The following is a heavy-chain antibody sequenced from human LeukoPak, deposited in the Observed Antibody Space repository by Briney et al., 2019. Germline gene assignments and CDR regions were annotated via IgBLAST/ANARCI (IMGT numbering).Heavy chain of an antibody. Sequence: PSETLSLTCAVYGGSFSGYYWSWIRQPPGKGLEWIGEIDHSGSTNYNPSLKSQVSISIDTSKNQFSLRLTSVTAADTAVYYCARARHGYIYGYRPNELGHFFDYWGQGTLVTVSS. CDR3: ARARHGYIYGYRPNELGHFFDY. CDR1: GGSFSGYY. CDR2: IDHSGST. V-gene: IGHV4-34*01. J-gene: IGHJ4*02. D-gene: IGHD5-18*01.